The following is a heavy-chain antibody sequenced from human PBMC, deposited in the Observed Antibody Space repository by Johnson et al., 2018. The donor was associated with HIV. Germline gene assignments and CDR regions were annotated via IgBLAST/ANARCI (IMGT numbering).Heavy chain of an antibody. CDR3: ARDRSTPQPYYYDSSGYRGYSAFDI. CDR2: ISFDGSNK. J-gene: IGHJ3*02. V-gene: IGHV3-30*03. CDR1: GFTFSSYG. Sequence: QVQLVESGGGVVQPGRSLRLSCAASGFTFSSYGMHWVRQAPGKGLEWVAVISFDGSNKYYADSVKGRFTISRDNSKNTLYLQMNSRSAEDTAVYYCARDRSTPQPYYYDSSGYRGYSAFDIWGQGTMVTVSS. D-gene: IGHD3-22*01.